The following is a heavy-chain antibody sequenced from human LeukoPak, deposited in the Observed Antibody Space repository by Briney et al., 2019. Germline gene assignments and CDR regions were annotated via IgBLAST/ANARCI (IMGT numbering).Heavy chain of an antibody. CDR1: GFSLHTPAVG. J-gene: IGHJ4*02. D-gene: IGHD3-3*01. V-gene: IGHV2-5*02. CDR3: AHRRHYDASFDY. CDR2: IYWDDDE. Sequence: SGPTLVHPPQPLTLTCTFSGFSLHTPAVGVGWIRQPPGKALEWLALIYWDDDEHYSPALKSRLSITKDTPKNQVVLTMTNMDPVDTATYYCAHRRHYDASFDYWGQGTLVTVSS.